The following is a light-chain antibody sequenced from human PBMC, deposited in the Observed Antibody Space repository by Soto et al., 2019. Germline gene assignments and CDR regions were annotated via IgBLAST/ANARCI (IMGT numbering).Light chain of an antibody. CDR1: SSDVGGYRY. Sequence: QSVLTQPASVSGSPGQSITISCTRPSSDVGGYRYVSWYQQHPGKAPKLIIYEVSKRPSGVPDRFSGSKSGNTASLTVSGLQAEDEADYYCNSYAGGSYVFGTGTKVTVL. J-gene: IGLJ1*01. CDR2: EVS. V-gene: IGLV2-8*01. CDR3: NSYAGGSYV.